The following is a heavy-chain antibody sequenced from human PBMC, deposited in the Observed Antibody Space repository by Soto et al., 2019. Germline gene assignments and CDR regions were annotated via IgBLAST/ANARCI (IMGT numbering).Heavy chain of an antibody. Sequence: QVQLMQSRTEVKRPGASVTVSCKTSGYSFTTYGISWVRQAPGQGLEWMGWTSSNNGKTKYAQKFQRRVTMTTDQSTNTVHMELRSLRSGDTAVYYCARTSVAQSEDYFDYWGQGTLVTVSS. CDR3: ARTSVAQSEDYFDY. V-gene: IGHV1-18*01. CDR1: GYSFTTYG. D-gene: IGHD5-12*01. CDR2: TSSNNGKT. J-gene: IGHJ4*02.